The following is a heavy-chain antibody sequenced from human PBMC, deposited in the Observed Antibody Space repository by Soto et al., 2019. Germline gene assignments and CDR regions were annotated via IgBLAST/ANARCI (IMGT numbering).Heavy chain of an antibody. V-gene: IGHV4-59*12. Sequence: PSETLSLTCTVSGGSISSYHWSWIRQPPGKGPEWIGNVYYSGSTIYNPSLKSRVTMSVDTSKNQFSLKLSSVTAADTAVYYCARGNGIASRPADYWGQGTLVTVSS. CDR2: VYYSGST. D-gene: IGHD6-13*01. CDR1: GGSISSYH. CDR3: ARGNGIASRPADY. J-gene: IGHJ4*02.